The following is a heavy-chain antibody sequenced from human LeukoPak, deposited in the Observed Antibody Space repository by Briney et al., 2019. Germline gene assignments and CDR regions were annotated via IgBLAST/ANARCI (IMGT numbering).Heavy chain of an antibody. Sequence: GGSLRLSCAASGFTFSSYGMHWVRQAPGKGLEWVAVISYDGSNKYYADSVKGRFTISRDNSKNTLYLQMNSLRAEDTAVYYCAKGAIYYYDSNFDYWGQGTLVTVSS. J-gene: IGHJ4*02. CDR3: AKGAIYYYDSNFDY. D-gene: IGHD3-22*01. CDR2: ISYDGSNK. CDR1: GFTFSSYG. V-gene: IGHV3-30*18.